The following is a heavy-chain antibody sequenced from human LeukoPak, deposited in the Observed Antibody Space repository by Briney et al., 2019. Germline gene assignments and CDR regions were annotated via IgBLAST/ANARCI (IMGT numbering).Heavy chain of an antibody. J-gene: IGHJ4*02. Sequence: GGSVRLSCAASGFTFSSYSMNWVRQAPGKGLEWVSSISSSSSYIYYADSVKGRFTISRDNAKNSLYLQTNSLRAEDTAVYYCARDRGYSYEFDYWGQGTLVTVSS. CDR3: ARDRGYSYEFDY. CDR2: ISSSSSYI. CDR1: GFTFSSYS. V-gene: IGHV3-21*01. D-gene: IGHD5-18*01.